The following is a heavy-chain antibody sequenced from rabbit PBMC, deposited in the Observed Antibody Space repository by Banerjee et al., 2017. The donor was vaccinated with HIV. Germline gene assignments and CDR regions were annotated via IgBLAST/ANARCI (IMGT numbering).Heavy chain of an antibody. D-gene: IGHD4-1*01. CDR1: GFTLSSYV. J-gene: IGHJ4*01. V-gene: IGHV1S40*01. CDR2: INTSSGNT. CDR3: ARDLAGVIGWNFNL. Sequence: QSLEESGGDLVQPGGILTLTCKASGFTLSSYVMCWVRQAPGKGLEWIGCINTSSGNTVYATWAKGRFTISKTSWTTVALQMTSLTAADTASYFCARDLAGVIGWNFNLWGQGTLVTVS.